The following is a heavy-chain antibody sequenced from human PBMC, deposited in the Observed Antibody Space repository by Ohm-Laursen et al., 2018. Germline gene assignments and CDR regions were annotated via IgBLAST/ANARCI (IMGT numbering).Heavy chain of an antibody. CDR1: GGSISSYY. Sequence: GTLSLTCTVSGGSISSYYWSWIRQPPGKGLEWIGYIYYSGSTNYNPSLKSRVTISVDTSKNQFSLKLSSVTAADTAVYYCARFEAAAGPVWGQGTLVTVSS. J-gene: IGHJ4*02. V-gene: IGHV4-59*08. CDR3: ARFEAAAGPV. D-gene: IGHD6-13*01. CDR2: IYYSGST.